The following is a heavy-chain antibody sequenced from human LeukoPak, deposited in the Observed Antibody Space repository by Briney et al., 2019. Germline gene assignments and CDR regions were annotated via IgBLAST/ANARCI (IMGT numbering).Heavy chain of an antibody. CDR2: IYYSGST. Sequence: SETLSLTCTVSGGSVSRGSYYWSWIRQPPGKGLEWIGYIYYSGSTNYNPSLKSRVTISVDTSKNQFSLKLSSVTAADTAVYYCARGDYSGGFGELLLWGQGTLVTVSS. J-gene: IGHJ4*02. V-gene: IGHV4-61*01. D-gene: IGHD3-10*01. CDR3: ARGDYSGGFGELLL. CDR1: GGSVSRGSYY.